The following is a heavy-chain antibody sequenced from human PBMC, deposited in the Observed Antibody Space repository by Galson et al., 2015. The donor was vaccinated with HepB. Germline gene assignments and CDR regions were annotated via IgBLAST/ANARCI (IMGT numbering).Heavy chain of an antibody. D-gene: IGHD7-27*01. Sequence: TLSLTCTVSGGSLTGSSRYWGWFRQPPGKGLEWIGTIYFTGETHYNPSLKSRVTISADSADTSENRFSLNLRSVTAADTAVYYCARPTQLGIEWHAFDMWGQGRLVTVSS. CDR2: IYFTGET. CDR3: ARPTQLGIEWHAFDM. V-gene: IGHV4-39*02. J-gene: IGHJ3*02. CDR1: GGSLTGSSRY.